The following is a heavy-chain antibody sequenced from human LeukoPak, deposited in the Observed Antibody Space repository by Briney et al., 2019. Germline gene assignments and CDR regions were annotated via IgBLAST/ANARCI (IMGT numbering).Heavy chain of an antibody. CDR1: GYTFTSYG. J-gene: IGHJ6*02. CDR3: ARDFYSSSWGYGMDV. D-gene: IGHD6-13*01. CDR2: ISAYNGST. Sequence: ASVTVSCKASGYTFTSYGISWVRQAPGQGLEWMGWISAYNGSTNYAQKLQGRVTMTTDTSTSTAYMELRSLRSDDTAVYYCARDFYSSSWGYGMDVWGQGTTVTVSS. V-gene: IGHV1-18*01.